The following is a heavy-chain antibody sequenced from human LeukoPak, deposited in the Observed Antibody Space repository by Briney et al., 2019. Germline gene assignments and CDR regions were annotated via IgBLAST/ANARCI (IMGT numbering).Heavy chain of an antibody. J-gene: IGHJ6*03. CDR1: GFTFSSYS. Sequence: PGGSLRLSCAASGFTFSSYSMNWVRQAPGKGLEWVSTISDSGGSTYYADSVKGRFTISRDKSKNTLYLQMNSLRAEDTALYYCARDQITTVRGVIARSTDYYDYYYMDVWGKGTTVTVSS. D-gene: IGHD3-10*01. V-gene: IGHV3-23*01. CDR3: ARDQITTVRGVIARSTDYYDYYYMDV. CDR2: ISDSGGST.